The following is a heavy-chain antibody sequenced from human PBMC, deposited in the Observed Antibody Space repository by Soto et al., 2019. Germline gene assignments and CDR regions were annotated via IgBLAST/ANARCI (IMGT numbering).Heavy chain of an antibody. Sequence: ASVKVSCKTSGYTFNDYYMHWVRQAPGQGLEWLGWINPNSGDTDYAQNFQGRVTLTGDTSINTTYMQLSSLASGDTAMYYCARDLRGYSNWFHPWGQGTLVTV. D-gene: IGHD3-22*01. CDR1: GYTFNDYY. V-gene: IGHV1-2*02. J-gene: IGHJ5*02. CDR2: INPNSGDT. CDR3: ARDLRGYSNWFHP.